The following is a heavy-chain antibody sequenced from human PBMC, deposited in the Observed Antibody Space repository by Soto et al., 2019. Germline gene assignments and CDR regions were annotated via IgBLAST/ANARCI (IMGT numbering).Heavy chain of an antibody. D-gene: IGHD5-18*01. CDR2: TSRSKSYI. J-gene: IGHJ6*02. CDR3: ARLPWNTAMAPSYYYYYYGMDV. CDR1: GFTFISYS. V-gene: IGHV3-21*01. Sequence: PGGSLRLSCAASGFTFISYSMNWVRRAPGKGLEWVPSTSRSKSYIYYAESAKSRFIISRDNAKNSRYLQLNSLRAEDTAVYYCARLPWNTAMAPSYYYYYYGMDVWGQGSTVTVSS.